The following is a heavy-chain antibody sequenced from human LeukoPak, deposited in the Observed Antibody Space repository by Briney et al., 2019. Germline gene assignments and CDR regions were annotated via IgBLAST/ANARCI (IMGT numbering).Heavy chain of an antibody. V-gene: IGHV3-21*01. J-gene: IGHJ4*02. Sequence: GGSLRLSCAASGFTFSSYSMNWVRQAPGKGLEWVSFISSSSSYIYYADSVKGRFTISRDNAKNSLYLQMNSLRAEDTAVYYCAIDSSGYTYYFDYWGQGTLVTVSS. D-gene: IGHD3-22*01. CDR1: GFTFSSYS. CDR2: ISSSSSYI. CDR3: AIDSSGYTYYFDY.